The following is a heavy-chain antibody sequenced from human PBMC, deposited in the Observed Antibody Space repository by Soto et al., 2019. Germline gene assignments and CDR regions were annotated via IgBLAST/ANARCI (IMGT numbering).Heavy chain of an antibody. CDR2: IIPIFGTA. D-gene: IGHD1-1*01. CDR1: GGTFSSYA. Sequence: SVKVSCKASGGTFSSYAISWVLQAPGQGLEWMGGIIPIFGTANYAQKFQGRVTITADESTSTAYMELSSLRSEDTAVYYCARAGTNPARGNYYYGMDVWGQGTTVTVSS. CDR3: ARAGTNPARGNYYYGMDV. V-gene: IGHV1-69*13. J-gene: IGHJ6*02.